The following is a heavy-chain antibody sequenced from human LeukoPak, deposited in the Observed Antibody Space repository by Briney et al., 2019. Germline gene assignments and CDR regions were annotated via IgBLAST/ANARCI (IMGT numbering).Heavy chain of an antibody. CDR3: ARVNNWSREAN. Sequence: TGESLRLSCAASGFTFSSYWMSWVRQAPGKGLEWVSNIKQDGSEKYYVDSVKGRFTISRDNAKNSLYLQMNSLRAEDTAVYYCARVNNWSREANWGQGTLVTVSS. CDR1: GFTFSSYW. V-gene: IGHV3-7*01. D-gene: IGHD1-20*01. J-gene: IGHJ4*02. CDR2: IKQDGSEK.